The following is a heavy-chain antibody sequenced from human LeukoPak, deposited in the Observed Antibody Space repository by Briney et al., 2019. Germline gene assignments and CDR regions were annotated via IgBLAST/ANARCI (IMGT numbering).Heavy chain of an antibody. D-gene: IGHD3-3*01. J-gene: IGHJ4*02. Sequence: SETLSLTCTVSGGSISSGDYYWSWIRQPPGKGLEWIGYIYYSGNTYYNPSLKSRITISVDTSKNQFSLNLSSVTAADTAVYYCARGDFWSGYSYWGQGALVTVSS. CDR2: IYYSGNT. CDR1: GGSISSGDYY. V-gene: IGHV4-30-4*08. CDR3: ARGDFWSGYSY.